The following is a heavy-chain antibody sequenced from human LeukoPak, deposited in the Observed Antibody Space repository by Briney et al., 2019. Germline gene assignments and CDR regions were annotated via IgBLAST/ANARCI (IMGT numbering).Heavy chain of an antibody. J-gene: IGHJ6*03. CDR2: ISSSGSTI. V-gene: IGHV3-48*03. Sequence: PGGSLRLSCAASGFTFSSYEMNWVRQAPGKVLEWVSYISSSGSTIYYADSVKGRFTISRDNAKNSLYLQMNSLRAEDTAVYYCARDVWGGYSYGTYYYYYYMDVWGKGTTVTVSS. CDR1: GFTFSSYE. D-gene: IGHD5-18*01. CDR3: ARDVWGGYSYGTYYYYYYMDV.